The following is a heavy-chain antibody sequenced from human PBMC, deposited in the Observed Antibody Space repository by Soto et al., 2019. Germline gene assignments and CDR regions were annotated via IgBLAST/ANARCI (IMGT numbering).Heavy chain of an antibody. J-gene: IGHJ4*02. CDR1: VGTFSSYA. CDR3: AREGVVVVAATWAYFDY. D-gene: IGHD2-15*01. Sequence: QVQLVQSGAEVKKPGSSVKFSCKASVGTFSSYAISWVRQAPGQGLEWMGGFIPIFSTANYAQKFQGRVTITADKSTSTAYMELSSLRSEATAVYYCAREGVVVVAATWAYFDYWGPGTLVNVSS. V-gene: IGHV1-69*06. CDR2: FIPIFSTA.